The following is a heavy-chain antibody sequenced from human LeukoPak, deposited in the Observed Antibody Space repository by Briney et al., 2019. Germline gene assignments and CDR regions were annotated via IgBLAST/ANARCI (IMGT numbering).Heavy chain of an antibody. CDR1: GGSISSGGYY. V-gene: IGHV4-31*03. D-gene: IGHD3-3*01. CDR2: IYYSGST. Sequence: TSQTLSLTCTVSGGSISSGGYYWSWIRQHPGKGLEWIGYIYYSGSTYYNPSLKSRVTISVDTSKNQFSLKLSSVTAADTAVYYCARHGDYDFWSGYYPYFDYWGQGTLVTVSS. CDR3: ARHGDYDFWSGYYPYFDY. J-gene: IGHJ4*02.